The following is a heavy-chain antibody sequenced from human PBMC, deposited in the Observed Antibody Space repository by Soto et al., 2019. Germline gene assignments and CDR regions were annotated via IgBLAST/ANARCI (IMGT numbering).Heavy chain of an antibody. Sequence: PSETLSLTCTVSGGSISSYYWSWIRQPPGKGLEWIGYIYYSGSTNYNPSLKSRVTISVDTSKNQFSLKLSSVTAADTAVYYCARDRGGSYYYGMDVWGQGPTVTVYS. J-gene: IGHJ6*02. CDR3: ARDRGGSYYYGMDV. CDR2: IYYSGST. CDR1: GGSISSYY. D-gene: IGHD3-16*01. V-gene: IGHV4-59*01.